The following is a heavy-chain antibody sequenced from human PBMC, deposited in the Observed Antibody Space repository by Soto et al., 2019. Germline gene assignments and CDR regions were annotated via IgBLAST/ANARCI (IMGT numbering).Heavy chain of an antibody. D-gene: IGHD3-10*01. V-gene: IGHV4-31*03. Sequence: QVQLQESGPGLVKPSQTLSLTCTVSGGSISSGGYYWSWIRQHSGKGLEWIGYIYYSGSTYYNPSRERRVTISVDTSKNQFSLKLSSVTAADTAGYYCARDVRFRGFYGMDVWGQGTTVTVS. J-gene: IGHJ6*02. CDR3: ARDVRFRGFYGMDV. CDR1: GGSISSGGYY. CDR2: IYYSGST.